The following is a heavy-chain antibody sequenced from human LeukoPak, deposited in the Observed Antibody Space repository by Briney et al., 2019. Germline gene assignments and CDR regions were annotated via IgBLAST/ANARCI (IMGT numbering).Heavy chain of an antibody. J-gene: IGHJ4*02. Sequence: GGSLRLSCAASGFTFSICAMHWVRQAPGKGLEWVATISYDGRNTFYADSVKGRFTISRDNFKDTLYLQMNSLRAEDTAVYNCVRGVGLYDSIGYFDYWGQGTLVTASS. CDR3: VRGVGLYDSIGYFDY. D-gene: IGHD3-22*01. CDR1: GFTFSICA. CDR2: ISYDGRNT. V-gene: IGHV3-30*04.